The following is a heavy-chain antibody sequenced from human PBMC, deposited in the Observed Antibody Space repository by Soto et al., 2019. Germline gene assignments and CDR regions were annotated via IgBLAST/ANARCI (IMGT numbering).Heavy chain of an antibody. D-gene: IGHD2-2*01. CDR1: GFTLSDHY. CDR2: SRNKANGYTT. CDR3: ARGHQSFDI. V-gene: IGHV3-72*01. J-gene: IGHJ3*02. Sequence: GGSLRLSCAASGFTLSDHYMDWVRQAPGKGLEWVGRSRNKANGYTTVYAASVEGRFTISRNDSKNSLDLQMNRLKFDDTAVYYGARGHQSFDIWGQGTMVTVSS.